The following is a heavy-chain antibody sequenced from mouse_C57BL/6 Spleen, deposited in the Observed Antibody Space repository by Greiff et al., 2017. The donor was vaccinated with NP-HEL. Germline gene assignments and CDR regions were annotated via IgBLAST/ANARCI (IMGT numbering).Heavy chain of an antibody. CDR3: ARRRIYYAMDY. CDR1: GYSITSGYY. V-gene: IGHV3-6*01. Sequence: EVQVVESGPGLVKPSPSLSLTCSVTGYSITSGYYWNWIRQFPGNKLEWMGYISYDGSNNYNPSLKNRISITRDTSKNQFFLKLNSVTTEDTATYYCARRRIYYAMDYWGQGTSVTVSS. J-gene: IGHJ4*01. CDR2: ISYDGSN.